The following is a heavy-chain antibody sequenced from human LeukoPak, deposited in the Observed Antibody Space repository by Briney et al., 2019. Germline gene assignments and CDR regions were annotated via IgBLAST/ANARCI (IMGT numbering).Heavy chain of an antibody. CDR3: AREWNYYGSGIMDV. CDR1: GFTFSSYL. V-gene: IGHV3-7*01. Sequence: GGSLRLSCAASGFTFSSYLMSWVRQAPGKGLEWVANKKQDGGEKYYVGCVEGRFTVSRDNAKNSRYLQMNSLRAEDTAVYYCAREWNYYGSGIMDVWGKGTTVTVSS. D-gene: IGHD3-10*01. CDR2: KKQDGGEK. J-gene: IGHJ6*04.